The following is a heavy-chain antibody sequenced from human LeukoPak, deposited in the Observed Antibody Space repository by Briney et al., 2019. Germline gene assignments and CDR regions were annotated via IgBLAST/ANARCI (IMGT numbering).Heavy chain of an antibody. CDR3: ARVGVDGDYFFDY. CDR1: GGSTSGYY. Sequence: PSETLSLTCTVSGGSTSGYYWSWIRQPPGKGLEWIGDIYYSGSTNYNPSLTSRVTISVDTSKNQFSLKLNSVTAADTAVYYCARVGVDGDYFFDYWGQGTLVTVSS. CDR2: IYYSGST. J-gene: IGHJ4*02. V-gene: IGHV4-59*01. D-gene: IGHD4-17*01.